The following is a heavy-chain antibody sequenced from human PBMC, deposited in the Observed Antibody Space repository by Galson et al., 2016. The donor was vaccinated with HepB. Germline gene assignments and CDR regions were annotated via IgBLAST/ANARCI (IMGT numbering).Heavy chain of an antibody. CDR1: GFTFSGYA. CDR2: MSDSHDI. J-gene: IGHJ4*02. D-gene: IGHD6-13*01. Sequence: SLRLSCAASGFTFSGYAMARVRPAPGKGLEWVSGMSDSHDIYYAPSVKGRFTISRDNSKHTVYLQLSSLSAEDTAVYFCAKDKRGHSSAWYWYYDDWGQGTLVSVSS. V-gene: IGHV3-23*01. CDR3: AKDKRGHSSAWYWYYDD.